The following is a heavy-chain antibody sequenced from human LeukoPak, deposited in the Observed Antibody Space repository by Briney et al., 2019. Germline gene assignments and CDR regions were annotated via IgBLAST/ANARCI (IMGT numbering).Heavy chain of an antibody. V-gene: IGHV4-59*12. CDR3: AGGFGGAD. CDR2: IYYSGST. D-gene: IGHD3-16*01. CDR1: GGSISSYY. J-gene: IGHJ4*02. Sequence: SETLSLTCTVSGGSISSYYWSWIRQPPGKGLEWIGYIYYSGSTNYNPSLKSRVTISVDTSKNQFSLKLSSVTAADTAVYYCAGGFGGADWGQGTLVTVSS.